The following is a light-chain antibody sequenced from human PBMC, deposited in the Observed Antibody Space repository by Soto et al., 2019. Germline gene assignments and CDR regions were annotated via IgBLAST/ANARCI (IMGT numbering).Light chain of an antibody. CDR2: GNS. J-gene: IGLJ3*02. CDR1: SSNIGAGYD. Sequence: QSVLTQPPSVSGAPGQRVTISCTGSSSNIGAGYDVHWYQQLPGTAPKLLIYGNSNRPSGVPDRFSGSKSGTSASLAITGLQAEDEADYYCCSYTSNSRVFGGGTKLTVL. V-gene: IGLV1-40*01. CDR3: CSYTSNSRV.